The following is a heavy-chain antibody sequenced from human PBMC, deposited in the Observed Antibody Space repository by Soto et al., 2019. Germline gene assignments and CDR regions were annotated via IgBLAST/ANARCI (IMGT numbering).Heavy chain of an antibody. J-gene: IGHJ6*02. V-gene: IGHV1-69*13. D-gene: IGHD3-10*01. CDR3: ARDLGDEGYYYYGMDV. CDR1: GGTFSSYA. Sequence: SVKVSCKASGGTFSSYAISWGRQAPGQGLEWMGGIIPIFGTANYAQKFQGRVTITADESTSTAYMELSSLRTEDTAVYYCARDLGDEGYYYYGMDVWGQGTTVTVSS. CDR2: IIPIFGTA.